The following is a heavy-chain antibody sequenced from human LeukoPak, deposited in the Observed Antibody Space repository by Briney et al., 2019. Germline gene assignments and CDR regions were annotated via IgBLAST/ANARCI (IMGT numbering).Heavy chain of an antibody. CDR2: INPSGGST. CDR3: AREVYYGSGSYLDY. J-gene: IGHJ4*02. Sequence: ASVKVSCKASGYSFTSYYMHWLRQAPGQGLEWMGIINPSGGSTNFAQKFQGRVTMTRDASTTTVYLDLSSLRSEDTAVYYCAREVYYGSGSYLDYWGQGTLVTVSS. CDR1: GYSFTSYY. V-gene: IGHV1-46*01. D-gene: IGHD3-10*01.